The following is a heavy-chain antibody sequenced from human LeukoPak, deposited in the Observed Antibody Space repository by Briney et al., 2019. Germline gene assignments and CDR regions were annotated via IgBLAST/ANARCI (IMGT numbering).Heavy chain of an antibody. CDR1: GFTFEDFT. J-gene: IGHJ4*02. CDR3: ARDDSGYYYGAFDY. CDR2: ITWDGQNI. D-gene: IGHD3-22*01. V-gene: IGHV3-43*01. Sequence: GGSLRLSCAASGFTFEDFTMHWVRQAPGKALEWVSLITWDGQNIEYQDSVKGRFTISRDNSKNTLYLQMGSLRAEDMAVYYCARDDSGYYYGAFDYWGQGTLVTVSS.